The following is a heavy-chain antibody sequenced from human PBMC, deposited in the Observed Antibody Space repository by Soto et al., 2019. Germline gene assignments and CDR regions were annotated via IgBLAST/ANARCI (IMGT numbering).Heavy chain of an antibody. CDR2: IYYSEST. CDR3: ARWVEVSLDYFDT. V-gene: IGHV4-59*12. D-gene: IGHD2-15*01. Sequence: ASETLSLTCTVSGGSIISYCWSWIRQPPGKGLEWIGHIYYSESTNYNPSLKSRVHISVDTSKNQFSLNLSSVTAADTAIYYCARWVEVSLDYFDTWGQGTPVTVSS. J-gene: IGHJ4*02. CDR1: GGSIISYC.